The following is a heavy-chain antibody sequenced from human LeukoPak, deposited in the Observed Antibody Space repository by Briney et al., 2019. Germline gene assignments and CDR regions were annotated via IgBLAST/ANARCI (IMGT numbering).Heavy chain of an antibody. CDR2: INPNSGGT. Sequence: RASVKVSCTASGYTFTGYYMHWVRQAPGQGLEWMGRINPNSGGTNYAQKLQGRVTMTTDTSTSTAYMELRSLRSDDTAVYYCARVMGLVWFGELSPGLGYFDYWGQGTLVTVSS. D-gene: IGHD3-10*01. CDR1: GYTFTGYY. V-gene: IGHV1-2*06. CDR3: ARVMGLVWFGELSPGLGYFDY. J-gene: IGHJ4*02.